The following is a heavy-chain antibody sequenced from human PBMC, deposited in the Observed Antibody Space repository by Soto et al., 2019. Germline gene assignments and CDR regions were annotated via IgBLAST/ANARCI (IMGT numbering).Heavy chain of an antibody. D-gene: IGHD2-21*01. CDR1: GYSFISYG. Sequence: QVQLVQSGAEMKEPGASVRVSCEASGYSFISYGFSWVRQAPGQGLEWLGWISANNGHTNSADKFQGRLTLTTDTTASTASMKLRSLRADDRPVYFCARDFRDSCGGASCIYFEHWGQGTLVSVSS. CDR2: ISANNGHT. J-gene: IGHJ4*02. V-gene: IGHV1-18*01. CDR3: ARDFRDSCGGASCIYFEH.